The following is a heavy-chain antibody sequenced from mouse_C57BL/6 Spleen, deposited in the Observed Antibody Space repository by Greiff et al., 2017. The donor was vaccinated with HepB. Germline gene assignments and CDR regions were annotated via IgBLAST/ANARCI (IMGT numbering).Heavy chain of an antibody. J-gene: IGHJ4*01. V-gene: IGHV1-4*01. D-gene: IGHD2-4*01. Sequence: VQLQQSGAELARPGASVKMSCKASGYTFTSYTMHWVKQRPGQGLEWIGYINPSSGYTKYNQKFKDKATLTADKSSSPAYMQLSSLTSEDSAVYYCASQGDYDVGAMDYWGQGTSVTVSS. CDR1: GYTFTSYT. CDR3: ASQGDYDVGAMDY. CDR2: INPSSGYT.